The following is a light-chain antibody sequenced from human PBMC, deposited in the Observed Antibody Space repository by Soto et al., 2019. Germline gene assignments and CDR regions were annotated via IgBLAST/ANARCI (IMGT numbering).Light chain of an antibody. V-gene: IGKV3-15*01. CDR2: GAS. CDR3: HEYNTWPWT. CDR1: QGLNRN. J-gene: IGKJ1*01. Sequence: ETVLTQSPATLSVSPGETATLSCTTSQGLNRNLAWYQQKLGQAPRVLIYGASTRAAGIPARFSGSGSGTEFILTISSLQYEDFAVYYCHEYNTWPWTFGQGTKVEIK.